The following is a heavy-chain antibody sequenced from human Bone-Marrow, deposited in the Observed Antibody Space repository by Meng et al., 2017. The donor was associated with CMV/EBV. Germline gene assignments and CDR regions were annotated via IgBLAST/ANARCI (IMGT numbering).Heavy chain of an antibody. CDR2: IYYSGST. CDR3: AREKVNYGMDV. Sequence: SETLSLTCTVSGGSISSYYWSWIRQPPGKGLEWIGYIYYSGSTNYNPSLKSRVTISVDTSKNQFSLKLSSVTAADTAAYYCAREKVNYGMDVWGQGTTVTVSS. D-gene: IGHD4-11*01. J-gene: IGHJ6*02. CDR1: GGSISSYY. V-gene: IGHV4-59*01.